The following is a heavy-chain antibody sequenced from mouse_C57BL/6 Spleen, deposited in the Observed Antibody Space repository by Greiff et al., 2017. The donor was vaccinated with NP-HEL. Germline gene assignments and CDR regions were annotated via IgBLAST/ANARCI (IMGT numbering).Heavy chain of an antibody. V-gene: IGHV1-54*01. CDR2: INPGSGGT. Sequence: VQLQQSGAELVRPGTSVKVSCKASGYAFTNYLIEWVKQRPGQGLEWIGVINPGSGGTNYNEKFKGKATLTADKSSSTAYMQLSSLTSEDSAVYFCAKDGGLRHVRFAYWGQGTLVTVSA. J-gene: IGHJ3*01. CDR1: GYAFTNYL. CDR3: AKDGGLRHVRFAY. D-gene: IGHD2-4*01.